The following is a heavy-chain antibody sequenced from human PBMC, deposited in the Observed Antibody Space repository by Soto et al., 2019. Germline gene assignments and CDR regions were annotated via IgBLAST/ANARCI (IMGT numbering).Heavy chain of an antibody. V-gene: IGHV1-18*01. CDR3: ARDSGGCSSTSCFLNWAYYYYGMDV. J-gene: IGHJ6*02. Sequence: GASVKVSCKASGYTFTSYGISWVRQAPGQGLEWMGWISAYNGNTNYAQKLQGRVNMTTDTSASTAYMELRSLRTDDTAVYYCARDSGGCSSTSCFLNWAYYYYGMDVWGQGTTVTVSS. CDR1: GYTFTSYG. CDR2: ISAYNGNT. D-gene: IGHD2-2*01.